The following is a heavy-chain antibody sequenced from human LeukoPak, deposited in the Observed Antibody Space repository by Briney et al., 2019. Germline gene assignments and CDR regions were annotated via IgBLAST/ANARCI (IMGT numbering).Heavy chain of an antibody. CDR2: IKQDGSEK. CDR1: GFTFSSYW. Sequence: GGSLRLSCAASGFTFSSYWMSWVRQAPGKGLEWVANIKQDGSEKYYVDSVKGRFTISRDNAKNSLYLQMNSLRAEDTAVYYCARGGAWYYYDSSGYYPNYFDYRGQGTLVTVSS. V-gene: IGHV3-7*03. CDR3: ARGGAWYYYDSSGYYPNYFDY. J-gene: IGHJ4*02. D-gene: IGHD3-22*01.